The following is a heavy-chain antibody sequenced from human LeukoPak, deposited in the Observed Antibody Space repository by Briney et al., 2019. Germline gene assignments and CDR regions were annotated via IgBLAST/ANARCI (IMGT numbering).Heavy chain of an antibody. CDR2: MSYDGRNE. V-gene: IGHV3-30*04. Sequence: PGGSLRLSCAGSGFTFSSYAMHWVRQAPGKGLEWVAFMSYDGRNEYYGDSVKGRFTISRDNSKNTLYLQMNFLRADDTAVYFCARAPTSSYKGNYDYWGQGTLVTVSS. J-gene: IGHJ4*02. CDR1: GFTFSSYA. D-gene: IGHD2-2*02. CDR3: ARAPTSSYKGNYDY.